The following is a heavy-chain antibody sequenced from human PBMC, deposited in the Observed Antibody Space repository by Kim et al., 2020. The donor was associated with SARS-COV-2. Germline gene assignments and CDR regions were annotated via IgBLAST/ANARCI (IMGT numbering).Heavy chain of an antibody. V-gene: IGHV1-58*01. Sequence: SVKVSCKASGFTFTSSAVQWVRQARGQRLEWIGWIVVGSGNTNYAQKFQERVTITRDMSTSTAYMELSSLRSEDTAVYYCAAGLYGDHNWFDPWGQGTLVTVSS. J-gene: IGHJ5*02. D-gene: IGHD4-17*01. CDR2: IVVGSGNT. CDR3: AAGLYGDHNWFDP. CDR1: GFTFTSSA.